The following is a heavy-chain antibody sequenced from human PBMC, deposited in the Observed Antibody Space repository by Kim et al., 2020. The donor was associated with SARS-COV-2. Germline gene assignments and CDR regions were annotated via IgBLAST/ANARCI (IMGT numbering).Heavy chain of an antibody. CDR3: TRDKHYGLLTGYYYFDY. CDR1: GFTFSTYV. J-gene: IGHJ4*02. CDR2: ISRTSDYI. Sequence: GGSLRLSCVASGFTFSTYVMNWVRQAPGKGLEWVSSISRTSDYIYYADSVKGRFTISRDNAKNSLYLQMNSLRAEDTAVYYCTRDKHYGLLTGYYYFDYWGQGTLVTVSS. D-gene: IGHD3-9*01. V-gene: IGHV3-21*04.